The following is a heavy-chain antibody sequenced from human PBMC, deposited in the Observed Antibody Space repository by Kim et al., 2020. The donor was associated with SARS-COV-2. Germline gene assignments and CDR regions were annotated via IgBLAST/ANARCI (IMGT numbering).Heavy chain of an antibody. CDR1: GFTFSSYA. CDR2: ISGSGGST. Sequence: GGSLRLSCAASGFTFSSYAMSWVRQAPGKGLEWVSAISGSGGSTYYADSVKGRFTISRDNSKNTLYLQMNSLRAEDTAVYYCAKGEPLSYVWGSYLLDYWGQGTLVTVSS. D-gene: IGHD3-16*02. CDR3: AKGEPLSYVWGSYLLDY. V-gene: IGHV3-23*01. J-gene: IGHJ4*02.